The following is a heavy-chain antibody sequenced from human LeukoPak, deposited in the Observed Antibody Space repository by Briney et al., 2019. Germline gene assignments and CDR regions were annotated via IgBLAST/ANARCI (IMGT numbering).Heavy chain of an antibody. Sequence: SVKVSCKASGGTYSSYAISWVRQAPGQGLEWMGRIIPIFGIANYAQKFQGRVTITADKSTSTAYMELSSLRSEDTAVYYCARINDYGDYGSDYWGQGTLVTVSS. CDR1: GGTYSSYA. CDR3: ARINDYGDYGSDY. J-gene: IGHJ4*02. CDR2: IIPIFGIA. D-gene: IGHD4-17*01. V-gene: IGHV1-69*04.